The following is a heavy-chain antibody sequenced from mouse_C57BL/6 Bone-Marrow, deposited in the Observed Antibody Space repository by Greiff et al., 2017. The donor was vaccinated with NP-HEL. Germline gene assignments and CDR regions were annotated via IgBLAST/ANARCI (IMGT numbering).Heavy chain of an antibody. CDR1: GYTFTSYW. D-gene: IGHD1-1*01. V-gene: IGHV1-64*01. CDR3: ARWQSRTNFDY. Sequence: QVHVKQPGAELVKPGASVKLSCKASGYTFTSYWMHWVKQRPGQGLEWIGMIHPNGGGTTYNEKFKGKATLTVDKSASTAYMQLSSLTSEDSAVYYCARWQSRTNFDYWGQGTTLTVSS. CDR2: IHPNGGGT. J-gene: IGHJ2*01.